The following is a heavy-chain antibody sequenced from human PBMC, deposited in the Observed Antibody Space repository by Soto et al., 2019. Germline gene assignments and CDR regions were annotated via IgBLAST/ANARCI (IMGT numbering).Heavy chain of an antibody. J-gene: IGHJ6*02. CDR2: IIPIFGTA. D-gene: IGHD2-2*01. CDR1: GGTFSSYA. Sequence: SVKVSCKASGGTFSSYAISWVRQAPGQGLEWMGGIIPIFGTANYAQKFQGRVTITADESTSTAYMELSSLRSEDTAVYYCASSSGCSSTSCHHCSNYYYYYGMDVWGQGTTVTVSS. CDR3: ASSSGCSSTSCHHCSNYYYYYGMDV. V-gene: IGHV1-69*13.